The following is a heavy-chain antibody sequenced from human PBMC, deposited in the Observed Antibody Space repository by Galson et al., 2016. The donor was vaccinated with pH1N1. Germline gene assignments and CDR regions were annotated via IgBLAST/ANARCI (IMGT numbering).Heavy chain of an antibody. CDR3: AHNNYGDYVNWFDP. D-gene: IGHD4-17*01. CDR2: IYWNDDK. CDR1: GFSLSTNGVG. V-gene: IGHV2-5*01. J-gene: IGHJ5*02. Sequence: PALVKPTQTLTLTCTFSGFSLSTNGVGVGWIRQPPGTALEWLAVIYWNDDKRYSPSLKSRLTITKDTSKNQVVLTMTSMDPVDTATYYCAHNNYGDYVNWFDPWGQGTLVTVSS.